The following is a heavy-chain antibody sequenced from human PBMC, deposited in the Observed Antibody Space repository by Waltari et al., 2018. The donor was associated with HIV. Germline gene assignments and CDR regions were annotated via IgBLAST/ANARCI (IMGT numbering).Heavy chain of an antibody. J-gene: IGHJ4*02. Sequence: EVQLLESGGGLVQPGGSLRLSCAASGFTFSSYAMSWVRHAPGKGLEWVSAISGLGGSKYNSDAVKGRFTISGDNSKTTLYLQMNSLRAEDTAVYYCAKLLTGYCSSTSCYTQAHFDYWGQGTLVTVSS. D-gene: IGHD2-2*02. CDR1: GFTFSSYA. V-gene: IGHV3-23*01. CDR2: ISGLGGSK. CDR3: AKLLTGYCSSTSCYTQAHFDY.